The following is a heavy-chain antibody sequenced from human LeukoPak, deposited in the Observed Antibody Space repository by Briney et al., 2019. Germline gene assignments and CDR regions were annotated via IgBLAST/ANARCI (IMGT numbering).Heavy chain of an antibody. CDR3: AREGASFYAFDI. CDR2: IKQDGSEK. D-gene: IGHD3-16*01. Sequence: GGSLRLSCAASGFTFSSYWMSWVSQAPGKGLEWVANIKQDGSEKYYVDSVKGRFTISRDNARNSLYLQMNSLRAEDTAVYYCAREGASFYAFDIWGQGTMVTVSS. V-gene: IGHV3-7*01. J-gene: IGHJ3*02. CDR1: GFTFSSYW.